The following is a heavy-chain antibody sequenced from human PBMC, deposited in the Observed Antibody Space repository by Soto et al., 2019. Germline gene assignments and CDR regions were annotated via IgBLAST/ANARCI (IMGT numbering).Heavy chain of an antibody. CDR3: TRQPYDFWSGYYNYYGMDV. Sequence: GGSLRLSCAASGFTFSGSAMHWVRQASGKGLEWVGRIRNKANSYATAYAASVKGRFTISRDDSKNTAYLQMNSLKTEDTAVYYCTRQPYDFWSGYYNYYGMDVWGQGTTVTVSS. CDR2: IRNKANSYAT. CDR1: GFTFSGSA. J-gene: IGHJ6*02. V-gene: IGHV3-73*01. D-gene: IGHD3-3*01.